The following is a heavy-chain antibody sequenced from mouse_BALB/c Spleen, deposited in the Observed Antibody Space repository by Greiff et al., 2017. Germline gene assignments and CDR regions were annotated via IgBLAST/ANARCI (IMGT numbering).Heavy chain of an antibody. Sequence: VKLQQPGAELVKPGASVKLSCKASGYTFTSYWMHWVKQRPGQGLEWIGEIDPSDSYTNYNQKFKGKATLTVDKSSSTAYMQLSSLTSEDSAVYYCARSDGPYAMDYWGQGTSVTVSS. V-gene: IGHV1-69*02. J-gene: IGHJ4*01. CDR2: IDPSDSYT. CDR1: GYTFTSYW. CDR3: ARSDGPYAMDY. D-gene: IGHD2-3*01.